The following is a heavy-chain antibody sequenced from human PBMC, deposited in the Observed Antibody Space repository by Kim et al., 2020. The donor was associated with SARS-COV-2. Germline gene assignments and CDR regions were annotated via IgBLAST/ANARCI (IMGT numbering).Heavy chain of an antibody. V-gene: IGHV4-4*07. D-gene: IGHD6-13*01. CDR3: ARVPGYSSSWPGGWFDP. Sequence: SETLSLTCTVSGGSISSYYWSWIRQPAGKGLERIGRIYTSGSTNYNPSLKSRVTMSVDTSKNQFSLKLSSVTAADTAVYYCARVPGYSSSWPGGWFDPWGQGTLVTVSS. J-gene: IGHJ5*02. CDR2: IYTSGST. CDR1: GGSISSYY.